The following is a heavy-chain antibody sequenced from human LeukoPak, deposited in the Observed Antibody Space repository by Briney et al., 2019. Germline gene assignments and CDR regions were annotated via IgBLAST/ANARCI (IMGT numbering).Heavy chain of an antibody. CDR3: ANLLSPRWFDP. CDR1: GGSISSSRDY. CDR2: IYYSGST. D-gene: IGHD2-15*01. Sequence: SETLSLTCIVSGGSISSSRDYWAWIRQPPGKGLEWIANIYYSGSTYYSPSLESRVIISVDTSKNQFSLKLSPGTAADTAGYLCANLLSPRWFDPWGQGPLVTVPS. J-gene: IGHJ5*02. V-gene: IGHV4-39*01.